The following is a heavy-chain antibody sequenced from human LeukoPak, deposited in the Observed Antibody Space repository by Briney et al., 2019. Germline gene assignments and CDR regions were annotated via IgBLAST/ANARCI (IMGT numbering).Heavy chain of an antibody. CDR2: IYTSGST. J-gene: IGHJ5*02. Sequence: SQTLSLTCTVSGGSISSGSYYWSWIRQPAGKGLEWIGRIYTSGSTNYNPSLKSRVTISVDTSKNQFSLKLSSVTAADTAVYYCARDRLRYFDWLLSDPWGQGTLVTVSS. CDR3: ARDRLRYFDWLLSDP. D-gene: IGHD3-9*01. CDR1: GGSISSGSYY. V-gene: IGHV4-61*02.